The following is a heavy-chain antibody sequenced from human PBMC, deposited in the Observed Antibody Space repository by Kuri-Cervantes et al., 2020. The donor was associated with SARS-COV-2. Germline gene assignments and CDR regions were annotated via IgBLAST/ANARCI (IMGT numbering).Heavy chain of an antibody. CDR3: ARGPSWGYFWGTYRGGWDTFDI. V-gene: IGHV1-2*04. Sequence: ASVKVSCKASGYTFTGYYMHWVRQAPGQGLEWMGWINPNSGGTNYAQKFQGWVIMTRDTSIRKAYMELSRLRCDDTAVYYCARGPSWGYFWGTYRGGWDTFDIWGQGTMVTVSS. D-gene: IGHD3-16*02. CDR1: GYTFTGYY. J-gene: IGHJ3*02. CDR2: INPNSGGT.